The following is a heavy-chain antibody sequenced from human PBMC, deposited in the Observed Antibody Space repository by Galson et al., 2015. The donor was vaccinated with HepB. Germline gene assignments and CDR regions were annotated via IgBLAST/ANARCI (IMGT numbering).Heavy chain of an antibody. D-gene: IGHD3-10*01. V-gene: IGHV4-34*01. J-gene: IGHJ5*02. CDR1: GGSFSGYY. CDR2: INHSGST. Sequence: ETLSLTCAVYGGSFSGYYWSWIRQPPGKGLEWIGEINHSGSTNYNPSLKSRVTISVDTSKNQFSLKLSSVTAADTAVYYCARGGDGSGSYVDPWGQGTLVTVSS. CDR3: ARGGDGSGSYVDP.